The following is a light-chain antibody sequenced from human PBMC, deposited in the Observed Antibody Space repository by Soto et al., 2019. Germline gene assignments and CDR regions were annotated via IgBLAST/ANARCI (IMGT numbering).Light chain of an antibody. Sequence: DIQMTQSPSSLSASVGDRVTITCRASQSISSYLNWYQHRPGEAPKLLIYDASSLQSGVPSRFSGSGSGTDFTLTISSPQPEDVAAYYCQKYNSAPLTFGGGTKVDI. CDR1: QSISSY. CDR3: QKYNSAPLT. V-gene: IGKV1-39*01. J-gene: IGKJ4*01. CDR2: DAS.